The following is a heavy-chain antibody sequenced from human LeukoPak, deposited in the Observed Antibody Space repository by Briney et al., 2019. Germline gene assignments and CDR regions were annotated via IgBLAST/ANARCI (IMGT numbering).Heavy chain of an antibody. Sequence: GASVKVSCKASGYTFTSYDINWVRQATGQGLEWMGWMNPNSGNTGYAQKFQGRVTITRNTSISTAYMELSSLRSEDTAVYYCAVAKEWEMATRIGAYWGQGTLVTVSS. CDR2: MNPNSGNT. V-gene: IGHV1-8*03. J-gene: IGHJ4*02. CDR1: GYTFTSYD. CDR3: AVAKEWEMATRIGAY. D-gene: IGHD5-24*01.